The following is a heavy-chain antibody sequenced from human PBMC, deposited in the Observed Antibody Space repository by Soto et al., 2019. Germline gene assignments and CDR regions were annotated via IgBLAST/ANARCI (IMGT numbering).Heavy chain of an antibody. J-gene: IGHJ6*02. D-gene: IGHD3-16*01. V-gene: IGHV3-20*01. CDR3: ARDLGGYNYNYGLDV. CDR2: INWNGGST. CDR1: GFTFDDYG. Sequence: GGSLRLSCAASGFTFDDYGMSWVRQAPGKGLEWVSGINWNGGSTGYADSVKGRFTISRDNAKNSLYLQMNSLRAEDTALYHCARDLGGYNYNYGLDVWGQGTTVTVSS.